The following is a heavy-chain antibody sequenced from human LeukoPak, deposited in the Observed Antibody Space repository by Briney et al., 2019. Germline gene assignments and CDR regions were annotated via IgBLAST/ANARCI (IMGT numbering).Heavy chain of an antibody. CDR2: INHSGST. V-gene: IGHV4-34*01. J-gene: IGHJ4*02. CDR3: ARRVVVVVPAAPFDY. Sequence: SETLSLTCAVYGGSFSGYYWSWIRQPPGKGLEWIGEINHSGSTNYNPSLKSRVTISVDTSKNQFPLKLSSVTAADTAVYYCARRVVVVVPAAPFDYWGQGTLVTVSS. CDR1: GGSFSGYY. D-gene: IGHD2-2*01.